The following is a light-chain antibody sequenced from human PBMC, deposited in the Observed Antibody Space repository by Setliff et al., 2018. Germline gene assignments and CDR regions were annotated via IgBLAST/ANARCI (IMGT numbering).Light chain of an antibody. CDR1: SSNIGSNA. J-gene: IGLJ2*01. V-gene: IGLV2-14*03. CDR3: SSYRSSSTLVV. CDR2: DVT. Sequence: QSVLTQPPSASGTPGQRVTISCSGTSSNIGSNAVNWYQHYPGKAPKLMIFDVTNRPSGVSNRFSGSKSGNTASLTISGLQAEDEALYYCSSYRSSSTLVVFGGGTKVTVL.